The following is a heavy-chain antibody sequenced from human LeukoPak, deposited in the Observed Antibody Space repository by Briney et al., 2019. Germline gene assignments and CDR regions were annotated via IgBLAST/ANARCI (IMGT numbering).Heavy chain of an antibody. CDR1: GGSISSGGYY. CDR2: IYHSGST. Sequence: SETLSLTCTVSGGSISSGGYYWSWIRQPPGKGLEWIGYIYHSGSTYYNPSLKSRVTISVDRSKNQFSLKLSSVTAADTAVYYCAREIVGATRDDAFDIWGQGTMVTVSS. D-gene: IGHD1-26*01. V-gene: IGHV4-30-2*01. CDR3: AREIVGATRDDAFDI. J-gene: IGHJ3*02.